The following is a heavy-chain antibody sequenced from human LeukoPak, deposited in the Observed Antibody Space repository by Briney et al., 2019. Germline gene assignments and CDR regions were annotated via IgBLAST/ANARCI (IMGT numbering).Heavy chain of an antibody. V-gene: IGHV3-23*01. CDR3: AKDQTPYY. Sequence: GGSLRLSCAASGFTFSSYAVSWVRQAPGKGLEWVSGISANGGSTYYADSVKGRFTISRDNSKNTLYLQMNSLRAKDTAVYFCAKDQTPYYWGQGTLVTVSS. CDR2: ISANGGST. J-gene: IGHJ4*02. CDR1: GFTFSSYA.